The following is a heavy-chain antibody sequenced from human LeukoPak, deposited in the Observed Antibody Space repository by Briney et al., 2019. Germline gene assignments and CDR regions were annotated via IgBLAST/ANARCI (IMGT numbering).Heavy chain of an antibody. V-gene: IGHV3-23*01. D-gene: IGHD3-22*01. CDR3: AKPYYYDSSRERTPGY. CDR2: ISGSGGST. Sequence: GGSLRLSCAASGFTFSSYAMSWVRQAPGKGLEWVSAISGSGGSTYYADSVKGRFTISRDNSKNTLYLQMNSLRAEDTAVYYCAKPYYYDSSRERTPGYWGQGTLVTVSS. J-gene: IGHJ4*02. CDR1: GFTFSSYA.